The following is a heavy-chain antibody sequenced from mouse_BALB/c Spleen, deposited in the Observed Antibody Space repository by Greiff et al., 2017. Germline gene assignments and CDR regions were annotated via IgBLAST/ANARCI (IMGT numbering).Heavy chain of an antibody. CDR1: GYTFTSYW. V-gene: IGHV1S127*01. CDR2: IDPSNSDT. Sequence: VQLQQSGPELVRPGASVKMSCKASGYTFTSYWMHWVKQRPGQGLEWIGIIDPSNSDTRFNQKFKDKATLNVDKSSNTAYMQLSSLTSEDSAVYYCARDYDSCYEGLAYWGQGTLVTVSA. J-gene: IGHJ3*01. D-gene: IGHD2-3*01. CDR3: ARDYDSCYEGLAY.